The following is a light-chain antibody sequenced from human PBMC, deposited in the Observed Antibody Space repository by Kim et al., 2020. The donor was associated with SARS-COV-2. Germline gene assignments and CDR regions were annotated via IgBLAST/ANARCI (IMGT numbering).Light chain of an antibody. J-gene: IGKJ1*01. V-gene: IGKV3-15*01. Sequence: GSPGERATLSCRASQSVSSNLAWYQQKPGQAPRLLIYGASTRATGIPARFSGSGSGTEFTLTISSLQSEDFAVYYCQQYNNWPTWTFGQGTKVEI. CDR1: QSVSSN. CDR3: QQYNNWPTWT. CDR2: GAS.